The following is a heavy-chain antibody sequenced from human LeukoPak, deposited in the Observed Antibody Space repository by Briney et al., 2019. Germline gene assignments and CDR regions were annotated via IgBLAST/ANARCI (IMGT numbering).Heavy chain of an antibody. CDR1: GGSISSGGYY. D-gene: IGHD2-2*01. J-gene: IGHJ6*02. Sequence: PSQTLSLTCTVSGGSISSGGYYWGWIRQHPGKGLEWIGYIYYSGSTYYNPSLKSRVTISVDTSKNQFSLKLSSVTAADTAVYYCARVPIVVVPAATSPFNYYYYGMDVWGQGTTVTVSS. CDR3: ARVPIVVVPAATSPFNYYYYGMDV. CDR2: IYYSGST. V-gene: IGHV4-31*03.